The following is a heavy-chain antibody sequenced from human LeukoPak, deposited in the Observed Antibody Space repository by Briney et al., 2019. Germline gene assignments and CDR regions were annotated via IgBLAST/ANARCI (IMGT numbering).Heavy chain of an antibody. CDR2: IYSGGST. J-gene: IGHJ4*02. CDR3: TRVADYVTSTEGSY. D-gene: IGHD4-17*01. Sequence: ETLSLTCTVSGVSISSYYWSWVRQAPGKGLEWVSVIYSGGSTYYADSVKGRFTISRDNSKNTLYLQMNSLRAEDTAVYYCTRVADYVTSTEGSYWGQGTLVTVSS. CDR1: GVSISSYY. V-gene: IGHV3-53*01.